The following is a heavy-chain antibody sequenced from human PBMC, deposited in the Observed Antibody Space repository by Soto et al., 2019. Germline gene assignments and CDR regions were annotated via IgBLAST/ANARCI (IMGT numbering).Heavy chain of an antibody. CDR2: ISGTGATT. D-gene: IGHD1-26*01. Sequence: GGSLRLSCAASGFTFSGSAMSWIRQAPGKGLAWVAGISGTGATTYYADSVKGPFTISRDKSKSTLFLQMNSLRAEDTAIYYCATAMGPFVLRHSGYFDYWGQGTLVTVSS. V-gene: IGHV3-23*01. J-gene: IGHJ4*02. CDR1: GFTFSGSA. CDR3: ATAMGPFVLRHSGYFDY.